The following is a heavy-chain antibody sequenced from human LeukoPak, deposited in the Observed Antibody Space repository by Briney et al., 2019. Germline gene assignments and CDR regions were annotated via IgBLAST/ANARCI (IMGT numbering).Heavy chain of an antibody. Sequence: SETLSLTCTVSGGSISSSNYYWGWIRQPPGKGLEWIGRIYYGGNTYYNPSLKSRVTISVDTSKSQFSLKLSSVTAADTAVYYCARNKQWLVYFDYWGQGTLVTVSS. J-gene: IGHJ4*02. CDR3: ARNKQWLVYFDY. CDR1: GGSISSSNYY. V-gene: IGHV4-39*07. CDR2: IYYGGNT. D-gene: IGHD6-19*01.